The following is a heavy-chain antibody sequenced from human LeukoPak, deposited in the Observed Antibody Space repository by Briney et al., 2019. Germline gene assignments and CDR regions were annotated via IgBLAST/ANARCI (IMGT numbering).Heavy chain of an antibody. J-gene: IGHJ4*02. V-gene: IGHV3-30*04. CDR1: GFTFSSYA. CDR2: ISYDGSNK. CDR3: GRTKYYYGSGDY. D-gene: IGHD3-10*01. Sequence: GGSLRLSCAASGFTFSSYAMHWVRQAPGKGLEWVAVISYDGSNKYYADSVKGRFTICRDNSKNTLYVEKNRLRGEDTAVYYWGRTKYYYGSGDYWRQGSLVSVCS.